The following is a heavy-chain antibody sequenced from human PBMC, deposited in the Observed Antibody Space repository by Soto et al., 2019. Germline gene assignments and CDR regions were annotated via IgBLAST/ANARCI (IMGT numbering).Heavy chain of an antibody. CDR1: GFTFSSYA. CDR2: ISYDGSNK. V-gene: IGHV3-30*14. J-gene: IGHJ6*02. Sequence: GGSLRLSCAASGFTFSSYAMHWVRQAPGKGLEWVAVISYDGSNKYYADSVKGRFTISRDNSKNTLYLQMKSLRAEDTAVYYCARDPPATRHGMDVWGQGTTVTVSS. CDR3: ARDPPATRHGMDV.